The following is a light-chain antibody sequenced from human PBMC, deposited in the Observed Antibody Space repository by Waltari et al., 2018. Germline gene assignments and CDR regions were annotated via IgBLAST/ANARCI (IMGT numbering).Light chain of an antibody. CDR2: ATS. CDR3: QQSFNTPFT. J-gene: IGKJ3*01. V-gene: IGKV1-39*01. CDR1: DSISTY. Sequence: DVQLTQSPSSLSASVGDRVTITCRTRDSISTYLNWYQHKPGRAPKPLIYATSSLHSGVPSRFSGSGSGTEFTLTITSLQPEDFASYYCQQSFNTPFTFGPGTKVDIK.